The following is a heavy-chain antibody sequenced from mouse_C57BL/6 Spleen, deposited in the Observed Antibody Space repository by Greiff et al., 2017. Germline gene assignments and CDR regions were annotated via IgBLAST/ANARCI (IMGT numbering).Heavy chain of an antibody. CDR2: IDPSDSET. CDR1: GYTFTSYW. Sequence: VQLQQSGAELVRPGSSVKLSCKASGYTFTSYWMHWVKQRPIQGLEWIGNIDPSDSETHYNQKFKDKATLTVDKSSSTAYMQLSSLTSEDSAVYYGARGTMITRYFDYWGQGTTLTVSS. CDR3: ARGTMITRYFDY. J-gene: IGHJ2*01. D-gene: IGHD2-4*01. V-gene: IGHV1-52*01.